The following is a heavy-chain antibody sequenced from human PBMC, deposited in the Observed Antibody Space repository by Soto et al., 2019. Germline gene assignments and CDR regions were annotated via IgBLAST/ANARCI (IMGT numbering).Heavy chain of an antibody. V-gene: IGHV4-30-4*01. D-gene: IGHD1-7*01. Sequence: SETLSVTCTVSGGSISSGNYYWSWIRQPPGKGLEWIGFISYSGSTYYNASLKSRVTISVDTSKNQFSLNLSFVTAADTAVYYCATMGTPATGLYYFDYWGKGTLVTVSS. J-gene: IGHJ4*02. CDR1: GGSISSGNYY. CDR3: ATMGTPATGLYYFDY. CDR2: ISYSGST.